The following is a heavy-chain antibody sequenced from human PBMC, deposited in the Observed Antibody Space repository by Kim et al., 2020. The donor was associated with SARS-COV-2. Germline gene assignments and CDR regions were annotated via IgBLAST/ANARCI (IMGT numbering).Heavy chain of an antibody. CDR2: INHSGST. J-gene: IGHJ4*02. D-gene: IGHD3-10*01. CDR1: GGSFSGYY. Sequence: SETLSLTCAVYGGSFSGYYWSWIRQPPGKGLEWIGEINHSGSTNYNPSLKSRVTISVDTSKNQFSLKLSSVTAADTAVYYCASPNGSGSYYNRPALGYWGQGTLVTVSS. CDR3: ASPNGSGSYYNRPALGY. V-gene: IGHV4-34*01.